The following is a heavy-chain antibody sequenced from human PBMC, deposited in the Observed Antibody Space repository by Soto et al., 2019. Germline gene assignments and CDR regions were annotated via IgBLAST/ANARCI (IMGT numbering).Heavy chain of an antibody. D-gene: IGHD6-13*01. CDR1: GFTISSYS. V-gene: IGHV3-21*01. CDR2: ISSSSSYI. Sequence: GGSLRLSWAASGFTISSYSMNWVRQAPGKGLEWVSSISSSSSYIYYADSVKGRFTISRDNAKNSLYLQMNSLRAEDTAVYYCARVPGIAAAGILSDYYYYGMDVWGQGTTVTVSS. CDR3: ARVPGIAAAGILSDYYYYGMDV. J-gene: IGHJ6*02.